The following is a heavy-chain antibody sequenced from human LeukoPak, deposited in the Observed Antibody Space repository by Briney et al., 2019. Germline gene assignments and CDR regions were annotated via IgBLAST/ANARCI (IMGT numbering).Heavy chain of an antibody. J-gene: IGHJ5*02. D-gene: IGHD3-10*01. V-gene: IGHV4-34*01. Sequence: PSETLSLTCAVYGGSFSGYYWSWIRQPPGKGLEWIGSIYYSGSTYYNPSLKSRVTISVDTSKNQFSLKLSSVTAADTAVYYCARLADITMVRGVGWFDPWGQGTLVTVSS. CDR1: GGSFSGYY. CDR2: IYYSGST. CDR3: ARLADITMVRGVGWFDP.